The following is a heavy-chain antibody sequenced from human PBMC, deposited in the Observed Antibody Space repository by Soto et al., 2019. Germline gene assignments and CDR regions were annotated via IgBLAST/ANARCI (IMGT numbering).Heavy chain of an antibody. CDR1: GYNFTSYG. CDR3: ARDLYYSSGRYFDHDAFDI. J-gene: IGHJ3*02. CDR2: ISPHNDRT. D-gene: IGHD6-19*01. Sequence: QVPLVQSGADVKKPGASVKVSCKASGYNFTSYGISWVRQAPGQGLEWMGWISPHNDRTKYARRFQERVTMTTETPTSTVYMELGSLRSDDTAVYYCARDLYYSSGRYFDHDAFDIWGQGTVVTVSS. V-gene: IGHV1-18*01.